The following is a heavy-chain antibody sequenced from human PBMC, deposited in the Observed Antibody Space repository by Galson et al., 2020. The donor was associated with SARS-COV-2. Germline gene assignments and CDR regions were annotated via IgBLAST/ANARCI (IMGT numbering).Heavy chain of an antibody. J-gene: IGHJ6*03. CDR2: ISYDGSNK. CDR3: ARDGTYYDFWSGYLGDPYYYYYYYMDV. Sequence: GESLKISCAAPGFTFSSYAMHWVRQAPGKGLEWVAVISYDGSNKYYADSVKGRFTISRDNSKNTLYLQMNSLRAEDTAVYYCARDGTYYDFWSGYLGDPYYYYYYYMDVWGKGTTVTVSS. V-gene: IGHV3-30*01. CDR1: GFTFSSYA. D-gene: IGHD3-3*01.